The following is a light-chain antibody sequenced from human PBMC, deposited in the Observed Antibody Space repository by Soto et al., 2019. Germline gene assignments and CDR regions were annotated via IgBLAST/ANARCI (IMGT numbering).Light chain of an antibody. CDR3: QQSYSSPRT. V-gene: IGKV1-39*01. CDR1: QSISTS. Sequence: DIQMTQSPSSLSASVGDRVTISCRASQSISTSLNWFQQKPGKAPKLLIYAASSLQSGVPSRFSGSGSGTDFTLTISSLQPEDFATYSCQQSYSSPRTFGQGTKVEIK. J-gene: IGKJ1*01. CDR2: AAS.